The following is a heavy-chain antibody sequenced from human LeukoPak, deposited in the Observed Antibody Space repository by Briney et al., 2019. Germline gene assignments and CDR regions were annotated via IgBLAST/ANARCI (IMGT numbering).Heavy chain of an antibody. CDR1: GGSFSGYY. CDR3: ARRTSRRWAARTPASFDY. V-gene: IGHV4-34*01. Sequence: SETLSLTCAVYGGSFSGYYWSWIRQPPGKGLEWIGEINHSGSTNYNPSLKSRVTISVDTSKNQFSLKLSSVTAAHTAVYYCARRTSRRWAARTPASFDYWGQGTLVTVSS. D-gene: IGHD2-15*01. CDR2: INHSGST. J-gene: IGHJ4*02.